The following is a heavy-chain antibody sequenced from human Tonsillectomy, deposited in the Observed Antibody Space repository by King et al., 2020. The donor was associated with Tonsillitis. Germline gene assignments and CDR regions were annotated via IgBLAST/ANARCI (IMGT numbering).Heavy chain of an antibody. CDR2: INHSGSP. D-gene: IGHD2-2*01. J-gene: IGHJ4*02. Sequence: VQLQQWGAGLLKPSETLSLTCAVYGGSFSNYYWSWIRQPPGKGLEWIGEINHSGSPNYHPSLKSRVTISVDTSKNQFSLELSSVTAADTAVYYCARQYCTDTSCSFDYWGQGTLVTVSS. CDR1: GGSFSNYY. V-gene: IGHV4-34*01. CDR3: ARQYCTDTSCSFDY.